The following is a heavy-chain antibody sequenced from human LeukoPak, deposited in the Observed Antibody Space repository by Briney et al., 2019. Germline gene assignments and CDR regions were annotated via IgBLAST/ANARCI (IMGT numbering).Heavy chain of an antibody. V-gene: IGHV3-30*18. J-gene: IGHJ4*02. CDR3: AKLPEVRGVTDPNDY. Sequence: QSGGSLRLSCAASGFTFSSYGMHWVRQAPGKGLEWVAVISYDGSNKYYADSVKGRFTISRDDSKNTLYLQMNSLRAEDTAVYYCAKLPEVRGVTDPNDYWGQGTLVTVSS. CDR1: GFTFSSYG. D-gene: IGHD3-10*01. CDR2: ISYDGSNK.